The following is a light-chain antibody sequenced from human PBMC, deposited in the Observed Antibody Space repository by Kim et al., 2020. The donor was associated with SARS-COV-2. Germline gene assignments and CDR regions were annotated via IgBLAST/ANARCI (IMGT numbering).Light chain of an antibody. Sequence: SPGGRATLSFRASQSVSSCFARYQQKPGQAPRLLIYDASNRATGIPGRVSGSGSGTGFTLTISSLEPEDFSIYFCQQRSNWPPEDTFGQGTKLEI. CDR1: QSVSSC. V-gene: IGKV3-11*01. CDR2: DAS. CDR3: QQRSNWPPEDT. J-gene: IGKJ2*01.